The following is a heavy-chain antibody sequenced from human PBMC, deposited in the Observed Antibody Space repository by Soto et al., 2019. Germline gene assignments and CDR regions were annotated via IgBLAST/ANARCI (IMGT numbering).Heavy chain of an antibody. CDR3: AKDLRGAFDI. CDR2: ISYDGSNK. Sequence: QVQLVESGGGVVQPGRSLRLSCAASGFTFSSYGMHWVRQAPGKGLEWVAVISYDGSNKYYADSVKSRFTISRDNSKNTLYLQMNSLRAEDTAVYYCAKDLRGAFDIWGQGTMVTVSS. CDR1: GFTFSSYG. J-gene: IGHJ3*02. V-gene: IGHV3-30*18.